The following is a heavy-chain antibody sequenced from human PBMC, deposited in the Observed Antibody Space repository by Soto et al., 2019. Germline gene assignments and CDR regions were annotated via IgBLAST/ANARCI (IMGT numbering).Heavy chain of an antibody. CDR1: GFTFSDYY. Sequence: LRLSCEASGFTFSDYYMAWIRQAPGEGPEWISYISMSGNSMYYADSVKGRFTISRDNARNSMYLQMNSLRAEDTAMYYCARINYGSGTSWFDPWGQGALVTVSS. D-gene: IGHD3-10*01. CDR3: ARINYGSGTSWFDP. V-gene: IGHV3-11*01. J-gene: IGHJ5*02. CDR2: ISMSGNSM.